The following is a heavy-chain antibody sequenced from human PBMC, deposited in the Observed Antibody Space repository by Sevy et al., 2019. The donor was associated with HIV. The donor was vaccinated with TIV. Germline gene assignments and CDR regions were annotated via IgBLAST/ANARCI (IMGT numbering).Heavy chain of an antibody. V-gene: IGHV4-4*07. CDR1: GGSISRFY. D-gene: IGHD5-12*01. Sequence: SETLSLTCTVSGGSISRFYWSWIRQPAGKGLEWIGRVYSSGKTKYHPSLKSRVTMSVDTSKNQFSLKLNSVTAADTAVYYCAREADGYNCVAEYWGQGTLVTVSS. CDR3: AREADGYNCVAEY. CDR2: VYSSGKT. J-gene: IGHJ4*02.